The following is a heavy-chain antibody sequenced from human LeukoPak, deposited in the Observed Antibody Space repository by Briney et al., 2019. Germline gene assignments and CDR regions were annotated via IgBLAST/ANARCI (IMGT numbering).Heavy chain of an antibody. CDR2: ISSSGSTI. Sequence: QPGGSLRLSCAASGFTFSSYEMNWVRQAPGKGLEWVSYISSSGSTIYYADSVKGRFTISRGNAKNSLYLQMNSLGAEDTAVYYCARNPRHYYDSSGYYYDWGQGTLVTVSS. D-gene: IGHD3-22*01. CDR3: ARNPRHYYDSSGYYYD. CDR1: GFTFSSYE. J-gene: IGHJ4*02. V-gene: IGHV3-48*03.